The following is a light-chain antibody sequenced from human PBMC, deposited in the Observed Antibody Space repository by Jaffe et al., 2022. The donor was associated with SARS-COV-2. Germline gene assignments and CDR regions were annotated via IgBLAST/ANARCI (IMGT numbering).Light chain of an antibody. CDR1: SSDVGGSNY. CDR3: CSYAGSYTLV. Sequence: QSVLTQPRSVSGSPGQSVTISCTGTSSDVGGSNYVSWYQQHPGKAPKLMIYDVTKRPSGVPDRFSGSKSGNTASLTISGLQAEDEADYHCCSYAGSYTLVFGGGTKLTVL. J-gene: IGLJ3*02. CDR2: DVT. V-gene: IGLV2-11*01.